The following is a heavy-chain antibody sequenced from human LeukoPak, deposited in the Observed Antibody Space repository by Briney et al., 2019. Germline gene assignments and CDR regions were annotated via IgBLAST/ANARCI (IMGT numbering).Heavy chain of an antibody. D-gene: IGHD1-7*01. CDR2: ISHEGDS. Sequence: SETLSLTRAVYGVSLRGYYCSWIRQSPEKGLEWIGEISHEGDSIYNPSLKSRLTLSVDMSKNQFSLKLRSVTAADTAVYYCARGRNYVSDYYFDDWGKGTTVIVSS. CDR1: GVSLRGYY. V-gene: IGHV4-34*01. CDR3: ARGRNYVSDYYFDD. J-gene: IGHJ6*03.